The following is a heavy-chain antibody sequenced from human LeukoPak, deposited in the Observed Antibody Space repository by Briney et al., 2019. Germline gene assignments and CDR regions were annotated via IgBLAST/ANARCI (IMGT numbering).Heavy chain of an antibody. D-gene: IGHD3-22*01. V-gene: IGHV4-59*12. CDR1: GGSISTYY. CDR3: ARGVPYYYDSSGYPFEY. Sequence: DPSETLSLTCTVSGGSISTYYWNWIRQPPGKVLEWIGYIYSSGSTNYNPSLKSRVTISVDRSKNQFSLKLNSVTAADTAVYYCARGVPYYYDSSGYPFEYWGQGTLVTVSS. J-gene: IGHJ4*02. CDR2: IYSSGST.